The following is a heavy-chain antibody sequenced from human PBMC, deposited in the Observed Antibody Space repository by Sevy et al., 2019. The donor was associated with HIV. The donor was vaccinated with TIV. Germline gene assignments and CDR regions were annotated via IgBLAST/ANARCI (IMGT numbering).Heavy chain of an antibody. D-gene: IGHD3-3*01. CDR2: IYPGDSDT. V-gene: IGHV5-51*01. CDR1: GYSFTSYW. CDR3: ARRIGLRFLGWSGGAFDI. Sequence: GESLKISCKGSGYSFTSYWIGWVRQMPGKGLEWMGIIYPGDSDTRYSPSFQGQVTISADKSISTAYLQWSSLKASDTAMYYCARRIGLRFLGWSGGAFDIWGQGTMVTVSS. J-gene: IGHJ3*02.